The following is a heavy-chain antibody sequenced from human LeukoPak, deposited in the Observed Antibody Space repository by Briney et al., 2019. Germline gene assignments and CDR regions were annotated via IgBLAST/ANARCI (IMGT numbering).Heavy chain of an antibody. D-gene: IGHD2-8*01. Sequence: GGSLRLSCAASGFTFSDYYMSWIRQAPGKGLEWVSYISSSGSTIHYADSVKGRFTISRDNAKNSLYLQMNSLRAEDTAVYYCARDSMVYAHYFDYWGQGTLVTVSS. CDR2: ISSSGSTI. J-gene: IGHJ4*02. V-gene: IGHV3-11*04. CDR1: GFTFSDYY. CDR3: ARDSMVYAHYFDY.